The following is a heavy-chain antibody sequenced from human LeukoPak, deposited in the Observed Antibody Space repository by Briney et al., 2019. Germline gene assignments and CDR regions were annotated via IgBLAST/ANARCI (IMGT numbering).Heavy chain of an antibody. J-gene: IGHJ4*02. Sequence: GRSLRLSCAASGFTFSSYAMHWVRQAPGKGLEWVAVISYDGSNKYYADSVKGRFTISRDNSKNTLYLQMNSLRAEDTAVYYCARVRYCDYWGQGTLVTVSS. CDR1: GFTFSSYA. CDR3: ARVRYCDY. D-gene: IGHD1-14*01. V-gene: IGHV3-30*04. CDR2: ISYDGSNK.